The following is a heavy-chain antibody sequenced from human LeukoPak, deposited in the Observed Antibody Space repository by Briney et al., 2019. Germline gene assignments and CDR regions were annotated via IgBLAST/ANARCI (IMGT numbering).Heavy chain of an antibody. V-gene: IGHV3-7*03. CDR3: AGGNAMDV. CDR1: GFLFSISW. Sequence: GGSLRLSCAVSGFLFSISWMYWVRHAPGRGREGVAYIKKDGSGISYVDSVKGRYIISRDNSRNTRYLRMNSLRVEDTALYFCAGGNAMDVWGKGTAVTVYS. J-gene: IGHJ6*04. CDR2: IKKDGSGI.